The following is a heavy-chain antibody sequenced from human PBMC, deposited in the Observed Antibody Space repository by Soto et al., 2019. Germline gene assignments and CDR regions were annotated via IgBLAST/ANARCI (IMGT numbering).Heavy chain of an antibody. D-gene: IGHD2-8*01. CDR2: ISAHNGNT. CDR1: GYDFTTYG. Sequence: QVHLVQSGAEVKKPGASVKVSCKGSGYDFTTYGITWVRQAPGQGLEWMAWISAHNGNTDYAQKLQGRVTVTRDTSTSTSYMELRSLRSDDTAVYSFARGMYGDYWCQGALVTVSS. V-gene: IGHV1-18*01. CDR3: ARGMYGDY. J-gene: IGHJ4*02.